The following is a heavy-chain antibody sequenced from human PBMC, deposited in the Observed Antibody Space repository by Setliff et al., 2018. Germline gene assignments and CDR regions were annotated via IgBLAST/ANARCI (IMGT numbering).Heavy chain of an antibody. Sequence: ASETLSLTCSVYGGSVSNYYWSWIRQPPGKGLEWIEEINHRGSTNYSPSFRSRVTMSVDTSKKQLSLKLDSLTAADTAVYFCARPPRTVTHFDYWGQGALVTVSS. CDR3: ARPPRTVTHFDY. J-gene: IGHJ4*02. D-gene: IGHD4-17*01. V-gene: IGHV4-34*01. CDR2: INHRGST. CDR1: GGSVSNYY.